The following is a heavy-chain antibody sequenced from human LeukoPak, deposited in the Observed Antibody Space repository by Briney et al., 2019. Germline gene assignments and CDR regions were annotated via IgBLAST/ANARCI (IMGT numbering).Heavy chain of an antibody. CDR2: ISSSSSYI. Sequence: PGGSLRLSCAASGFIVNTNYMSWVRQVPGKGLEWVSSISSSSSYIYYADSVKGRFTISRDNAKNSLYLQMNSLRAEDTAVYYCASRIYDILTGYRDYWGQGTLVTVSS. CDR1: GFIVNTNY. J-gene: IGHJ4*02. CDR3: ASRIYDILTGYRDY. V-gene: IGHV3-21*01. D-gene: IGHD3-9*01.